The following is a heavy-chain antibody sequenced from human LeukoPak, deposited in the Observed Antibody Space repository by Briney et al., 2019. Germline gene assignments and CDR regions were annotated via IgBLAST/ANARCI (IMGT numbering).Heavy chain of an antibody. D-gene: IGHD3-10*01. CDR3: TTDRVIYYGMDV. J-gene: IGHJ6*02. V-gene: IGHV3-15*07. CDR1: GFTFSNAW. Sequence: GGSLRLSCAASGFTFSNAWMNWVRQAPGKGLEWVGRIKSKTDGGTTDYAAPVKGRFTNSRDDSKNTLYLQMNSLKTEDTAVYYCTTDRVIYYGMDVWGQGTTVTVSS. CDR2: IKSKTDGGTT.